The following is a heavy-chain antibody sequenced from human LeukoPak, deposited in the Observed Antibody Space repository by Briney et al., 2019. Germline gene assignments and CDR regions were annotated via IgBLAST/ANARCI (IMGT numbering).Heavy chain of an antibody. CDR1: GYTFTGYY. D-gene: IGHD1-7*01. CDR2: INPNGGGT. Sequence: ASVKVSCKASGYTFTGYYMHWVRQAPGQGLEWMGRINPNGGGTNYAQKFQGRVTMTRDTSISTAYMELSRLRSDDTAVYYCARGQVKYNWNYGRNWFDPWGQGTLVTVSS. CDR3: ARGQVKYNWNYGRNWFDP. V-gene: IGHV1-2*06. J-gene: IGHJ5*02.